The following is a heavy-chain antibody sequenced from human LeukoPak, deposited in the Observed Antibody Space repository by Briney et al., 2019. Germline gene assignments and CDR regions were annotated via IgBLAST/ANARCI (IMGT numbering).Heavy chain of an antibody. D-gene: IGHD3-22*01. J-gene: IGHJ4*02. CDR1: GGSISSYY. CDR3: ARHERRAVISFDY. Sequence: SETLSLTCTVSGGSISSYYWSWIRQPPGKGLEWIGYIYYSGSTNYNPALKSRVTISVDTSKNQFSLKLSYVTAADTAVYYCARHERRAVISFDYWGQGTLVTVSS. V-gene: IGHV4-59*08. CDR2: IYYSGST.